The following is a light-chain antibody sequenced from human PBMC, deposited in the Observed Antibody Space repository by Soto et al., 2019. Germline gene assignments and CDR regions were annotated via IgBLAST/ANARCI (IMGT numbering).Light chain of an antibody. CDR1: SSDVGTFNY. J-gene: IGLJ1*01. CDR3: SSYASSSTPYV. Sequence: QSVLTQPASVSGSPGQSITISCTGASSDVGTFNYVSWYQQHPGKAPILMIHGVSNRPSGVSDRFSGSKSGNTASLTISWLQAEDEADYYCSSYASSSTPYVFGTGTKLPVL. CDR2: GVS. V-gene: IGLV2-14*01.